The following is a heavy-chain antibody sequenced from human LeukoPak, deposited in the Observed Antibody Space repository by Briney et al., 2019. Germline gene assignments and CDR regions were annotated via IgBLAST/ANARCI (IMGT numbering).Heavy chain of an antibody. CDR3: ARDILAAGYYFDY. Sequence: ASVKVSCKASGGTFSSYAISWVRQAPGQGLEWMGGIIPIFGTANYAQKFQGRVTITADESTSTAYMELSSLRSEDTAVYYCARDILAAGYYFDYWGQGTLVTVSS. CDR2: IIPIFGTA. J-gene: IGHJ4*02. D-gene: IGHD6-13*01. CDR1: GGTFSSYA. V-gene: IGHV1-69*13.